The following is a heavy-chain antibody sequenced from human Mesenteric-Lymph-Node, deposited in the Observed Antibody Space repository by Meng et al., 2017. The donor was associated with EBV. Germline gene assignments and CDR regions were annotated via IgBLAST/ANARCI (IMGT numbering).Heavy chain of an antibody. V-gene: IGHV3-53*01. D-gene: IGHD3-22*01. Sequence: VLGVESGGDLVRGGGSLGLSVAASGFIVSSNEMSWVRQAPGKGLEWVSVVYGGTTVYYADSVRGRFIISTDSSKNTLYLQMNSLRADDTAVYFCRVWLSGLDSDYWGQGTLVTVSS. CDR2: VYGGTTV. CDR3: RVWLSGLDSDY. CDR1: GFIVSSNE. J-gene: IGHJ4*02.